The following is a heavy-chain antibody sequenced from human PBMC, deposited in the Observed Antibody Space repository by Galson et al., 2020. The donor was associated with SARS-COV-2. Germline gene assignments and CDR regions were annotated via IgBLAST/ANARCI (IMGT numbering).Heavy chain of an antibody. D-gene: IGHD6-19*01. Sequence: SQASETLSLTCAVYGGSFSGYYWSWIRQPPGKGLEWIGEINHSGSTNYNPSLKSRVTISVDTSKNQFSLKLSSVTAADTAVYYCARGNPSRSIAVAGTTGMDVWGQGTTVTVSS. CDR3: ARGNPSRSIAVAGTTGMDV. J-gene: IGHJ6*02. CDR1: GGSFSGYY. V-gene: IGHV4-34*01. CDR2: INHSGST.